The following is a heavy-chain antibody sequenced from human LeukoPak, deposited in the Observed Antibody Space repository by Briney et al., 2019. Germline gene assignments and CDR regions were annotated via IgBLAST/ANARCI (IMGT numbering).Heavy chain of an antibody. J-gene: IGHJ4*02. D-gene: IGHD5-12*01. CDR2: IYYSVST. V-gene: IGHV4-31*03. CDR3: ARGDSGYDF. CDR1: GYSISSGGYY. Sequence: SETLSLTCTVYGYSISSGGYYSSWIRQPSVKGLEWIGYIYYSVSTYYHPYLKRRVTISVDTSKNQFPLKLSSVTAADTAVYYCARGDSGYDFWGQGTLVTVSS.